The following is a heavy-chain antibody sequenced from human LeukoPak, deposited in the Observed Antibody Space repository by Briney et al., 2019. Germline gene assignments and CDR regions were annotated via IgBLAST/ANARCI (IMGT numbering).Heavy chain of an antibody. CDR3: AREGPRGNSQFDY. CDR1: GFTFSSYG. V-gene: IGHV3-33*01. J-gene: IGHJ4*02. Sequence: PGGSLGLSCAASGFTFSSYGMHWVRQAPGKGLEWVAVIWYDGSNKYYTDSVKGRLTISRDNSKDTLFLQMNSLRAEDTAVYYCAREGPRGNSQFDYWGQGTLVTVST. CDR2: IWYDGSNK. D-gene: IGHD2/OR15-2a*01.